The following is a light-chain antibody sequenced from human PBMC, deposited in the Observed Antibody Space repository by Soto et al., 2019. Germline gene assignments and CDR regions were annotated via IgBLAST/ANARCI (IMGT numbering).Light chain of an antibody. J-gene: IGKJ2*01. Sequence: DIVMTQSPLSLPVTPGEPASISCRSSQSLLHSNGYNYLDWYLQKPGQSPQLLIYLGSSRASGVXDXXSGSGSGADFPLKISRVEAEDVGVYYCMQSRQPPYTFGQGTTLEIK. CDR3: MQSRQPPYT. CDR1: QSLLHSNGYNY. V-gene: IGKV2-28*01. CDR2: LGS.